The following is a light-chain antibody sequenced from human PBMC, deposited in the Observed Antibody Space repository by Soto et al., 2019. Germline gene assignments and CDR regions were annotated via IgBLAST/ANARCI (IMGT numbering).Light chain of an antibody. CDR3: QQSLSTLLT. J-gene: IGKJ4*01. CDR1: QSISSY. Sequence: DIQMTQSPSTLSASVGDRVTITCGASQSISSYLNWYQQKPGKAPKVLISGASTLHNGVPSRFSGRGSGTDFTLTISSLRPEDVATYYCQQSLSTLLTFGGGTKVDI. V-gene: IGKV1-39*01. CDR2: GAS.